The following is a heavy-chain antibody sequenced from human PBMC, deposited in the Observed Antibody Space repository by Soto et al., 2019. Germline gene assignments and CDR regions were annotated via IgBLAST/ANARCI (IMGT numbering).Heavy chain of an antibody. Sequence: GGSLRLSCVASGLTFNNYWMTWVRQSPGKGLEWVANINKDGSDRNYVDSVKGRFSISRDNAKNSLYLQMNSLRVEDTAMYYCTRWNYAMDVWGQGTTVTVSS. CDR1: GLTFNNYW. CDR2: INKDGSDR. J-gene: IGHJ6*02. V-gene: IGHV3-7*03. CDR3: TRWNYAMDV.